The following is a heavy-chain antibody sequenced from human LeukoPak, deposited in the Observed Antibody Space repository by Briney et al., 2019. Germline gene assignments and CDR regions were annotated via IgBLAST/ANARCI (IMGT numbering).Heavy chain of an antibody. V-gene: IGHV4-61*05. Sequence: PSETLSLTCTVSGGSISSSSYYWGWIRQPPGKGLEWIGYIYYSGSTNYNPSLKSRVTISVDTSKNQFSLKLSSVTAADTAVYYCARGPVVTAPYFDYWGQGTLVTVSS. CDR1: GGSISSSSYY. CDR2: IYYSGST. J-gene: IGHJ4*02. CDR3: ARGPVVTAPYFDY. D-gene: IGHD2-21*02.